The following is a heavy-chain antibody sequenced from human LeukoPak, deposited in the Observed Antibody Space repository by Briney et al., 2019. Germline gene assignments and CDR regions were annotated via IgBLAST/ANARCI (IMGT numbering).Heavy chain of an antibody. D-gene: IGHD3-10*01. CDR3: ARSGYYGSGSYGGSWFDP. J-gene: IGHJ5*02. CDR1: GDSVSSNSAA. Sequence: SQTLSLTCAISGDSVSSNSAAWNWIRQSPSRGLEWLGRTYYRSKWYNDYAVSVKSRITINPDTSKNQFSLQLNSVTPEDTAVYYCARSGYYGSGSYGGSWFDPWGQGTLVTVSS. V-gene: IGHV6-1*01. CDR2: TYYRSKWYN.